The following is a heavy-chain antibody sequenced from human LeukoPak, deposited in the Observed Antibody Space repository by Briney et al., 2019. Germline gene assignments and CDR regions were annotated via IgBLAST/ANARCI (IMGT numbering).Heavy chain of an antibody. Sequence: GGSLRLSCAASGFTFSSYAMSWVRQAPGKGLEWASAISGSGGSTYYADSVKGRFTISRDNSKNTLYLQMNSLRAEDTAVYYCAKDLRVGTTTIFDYWGQGTLVTVSS. CDR1: GFTFSSYA. CDR3: AKDLRVGTTTIFDY. D-gene: IGHD2-21*02. J-gene: IGHJ4*02. V-gene: IGHV3-23*01. CDR2: ISGSGGST.